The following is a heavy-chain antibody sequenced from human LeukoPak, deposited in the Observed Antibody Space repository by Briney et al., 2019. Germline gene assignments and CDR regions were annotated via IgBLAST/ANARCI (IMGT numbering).Heavy chain of an antibody. V-gene: IGHV1-69*13. Sequence: GASVKVSCKASGGTFSSCAISWVRQAPGQGLEWMGGIIPIFGTANYAQKFQGRVTITADESTSTAYMELSSLRSEDTAVYYCASGGIAVAKTFDYWGQGTLVTVSS. CDR2: IIPIFGTA. J-gene: IGHJ4*02. D-gene: IGHD6-19*01. CDR3: ASGGIAVAKTFDY. CDR1: GGTFSSCA.